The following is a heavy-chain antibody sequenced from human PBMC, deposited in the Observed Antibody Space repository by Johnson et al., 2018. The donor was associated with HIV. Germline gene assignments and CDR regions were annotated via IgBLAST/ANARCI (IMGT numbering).Heavy chain of an antibody. CDR1: GFTVSSNY. CDR3: AKDSNRWELLQDAFDI. V-gene: IGHV3-66*02. D-gene: IGHD1-26*01. Sequence: VQLVESGGGVVRPGGSLRLSCAASGFTVSSNYMSWVRQAPGKGLEWVSVIYSGGSTYYADSVKGRFTISRDNSKNTLYLQMNSLRAEDTAVYYCAKDSNRWELLQDAFDIWGQGTMVTVSS. CDR2: IYSGGST. J-gene: IGHJ3*02.